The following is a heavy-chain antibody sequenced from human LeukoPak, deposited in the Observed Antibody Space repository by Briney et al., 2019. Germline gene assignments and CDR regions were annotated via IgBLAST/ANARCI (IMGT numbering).Heavy chain of an antibody. CDR3: ARGSWQGYHFVY. D-gene: IGHD5-12*01. V-gene: IGHV4-31*03. CDR1: GGSISSGGYY. J-gene: IGHJ4*02. CDR2: IYYSGST. Sequence: SQTLSLTCTVSGGSISSGGYYWSWIRQHPGNGLEWIGYIYYSGSTYYNSSLKSRVTISVDTSENQFSLKLSSVTAADTAVYYCARGSWQGYHFVYWGQGTLVTVSS.